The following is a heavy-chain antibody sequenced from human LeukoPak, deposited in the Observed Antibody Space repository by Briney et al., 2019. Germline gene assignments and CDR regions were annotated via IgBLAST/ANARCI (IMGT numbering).Heavy chain of an antibody. J-gene: IGHJ3*02. D-gene: IGHD4-17*01. V-gene: IGHV3-23*01. CDR3: ARSNSAVTHAFDI. Sequence: GGSLRLSCAASGFTFSNHGMNWVRQAPGKGLEWVSGISPSGDITYYADSVKGRFTISRDNAKNSLYLQMNSLRAEDTALYYCARSNSAVTHAFDIWGQGTMVAVSS. CDR1: GFTFSNHG. CDR2: ISPSGDIT.